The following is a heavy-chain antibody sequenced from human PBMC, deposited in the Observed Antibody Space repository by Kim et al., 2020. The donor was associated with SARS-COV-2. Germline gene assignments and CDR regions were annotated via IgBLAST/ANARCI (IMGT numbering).Heavy chain of an antibody. Sequence: SVKVSCNTSGFPSTTSAVQWVRQARGQPLEWIGWIVIGSGFTSYAQKFRERVTIANDMSTRTVYMELRSLRSEDTAVYYCAADSTARFSSAWNDAFDIW. V-gene: IGHV1-58*01. CDR2: IVIGSGFT. CDR1: GFPSTTSA. CDR3: AADSTARFSSAWNDAFDI. J-gene: IGHJ3*02. D-gene: IGHD3-22*01.